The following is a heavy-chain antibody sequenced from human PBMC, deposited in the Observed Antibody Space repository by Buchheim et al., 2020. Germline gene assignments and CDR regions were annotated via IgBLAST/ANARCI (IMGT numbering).Heavy chain of an antibody. CDR1: GFSLSTSGMR. CDR2: IDWDDDK. D-gene: IGHD3-22*01. V-gene: IGHV2-70*04. CDR3: ARDYYDSSGDYFFDY. Sequence: QVTLKESGPALVKPTQTLTLTCTFSGFSLSTSGMRVSWIRQPPGKALEWLARIDWDDDKFYSTSLKTRLTISKDTSKHQVVLIMTNMDPVDTATYYCARDYYDSSGDYFFDYWGQGTL. J-gene: IGHJ4*02.